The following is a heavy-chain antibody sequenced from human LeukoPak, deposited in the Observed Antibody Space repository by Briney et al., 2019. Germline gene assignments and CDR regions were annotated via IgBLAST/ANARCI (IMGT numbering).Heavy chain of an antibody. CDR2: IYYSGST. V-gene: IGHV4-39*01. D-gene: IGHD2-21*02. Sequence: SETLSLTCSVSGASINSGSYYWGWIRQPPGKGLEWIGSIYYSGSTYYNPSLKSRVTISVDTSKNQFSLKLSSVTAADTAVYYCASQPGGVTNYFDYWGQGTLVTVSS. CDR3: ASQPGGVTNYFDY. J-gene: IGHJ4*02. CDR1: GASINSGSYY.